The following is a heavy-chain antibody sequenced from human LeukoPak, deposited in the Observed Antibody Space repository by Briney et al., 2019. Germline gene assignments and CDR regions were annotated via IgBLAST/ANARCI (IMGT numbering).Heavy chain of an antibody. CDR1: GGSISSSSYY. CDR3: ARHEGGSYDSSGYCFDY. D-gene: IGHD3-22*01. CDR2: IYYSGST. Sequence: ASEILSLTCTVSGGSISSSSYYWGWIRQPPGKGLEWIGSIYYSGSTYYNPSLKSRVTISVDTSKNQFSLKLSSVTAADTAVYYRARHEGGSYDSSGYCFDYWGQGTLVTVSS. J-gene: IGHJ4*02. V-gene: IGHV4-39*01.